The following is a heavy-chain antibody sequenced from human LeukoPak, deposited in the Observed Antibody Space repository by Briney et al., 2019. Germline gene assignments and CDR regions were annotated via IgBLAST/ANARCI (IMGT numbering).Heavy chain of an antibody. J-gene: IGHJ4*02. CDR3: ARGKYDFWSGSFDFDY. D-gene: IGHD3-3*01. CDR1: GYTFTSYD. Sequence: ASVKVSCKASGYTFTSYDINWVRQATGQGLEWMGWMNPNSGNTGYAQKFQGRVTMTRNTSISTAYMELSSLRSEDTAVYYCARGKYDFWSGSFDFDYWGQETLVTVSS. V-gene: IGHV1-8*01. CDR2: MNPNSGNT.